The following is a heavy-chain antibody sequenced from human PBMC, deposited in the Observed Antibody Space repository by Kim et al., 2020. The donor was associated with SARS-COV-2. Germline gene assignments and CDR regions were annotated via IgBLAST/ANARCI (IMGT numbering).Heavy chain of an antibody. Sequence: SETLSLTCSVSGGSISSFYWTWIRQPPGKGLEWIGYISYSGSTNYNPSLKSRVTISVDTSKNQFSLKLSSVTAADTAVYYCATHPGYGSGRYDYWGQGTLVTVSS. V-gene: IGHV4-59*01. J-gene: IGHJ4*02. D-gene: IGHD3-10*01. CDR2: ISYSGST. CDR1: GGSISSFY. CDR3: ATHPGYGSGRYDY.